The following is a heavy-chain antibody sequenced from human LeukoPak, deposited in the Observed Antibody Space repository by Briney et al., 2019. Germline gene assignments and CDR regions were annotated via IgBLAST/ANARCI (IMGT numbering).Heavy chain of an antibody. V-gene: IGHV3-74*01. CDR1: GFTFSTYW. CDR3: AYFRSSIAAHSQNYYYYMDV. J-gene: IGHJ6*03. CDR2: INPDGSTT. Sequence: PGGSLRLSCAASGFTFSTYWMHWVRQAPGEGLAWVSRINPDGSTTSYADSVKGRFTISRDNSKNTLYLQMNSLRAEDTAVYYCAYFRSSIAAHSQNYYYYMDVWGKGTTVTVSS. D-gene: IGHD6-6*01.